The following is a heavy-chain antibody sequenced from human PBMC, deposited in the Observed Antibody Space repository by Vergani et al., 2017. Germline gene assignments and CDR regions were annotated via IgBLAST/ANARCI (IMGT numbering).Heavy chain of an antibody. Sequence: EVQLVESGGVVVQPGGSLRLSCAASGFTFDDYTMHWVRQAPGKGLEWVSLISWDGGSTYYADSVKGRFTISRDNSKNSLYLQMNSLRAEDTAVYYCAKVLLWFGEYDYWGQGTLVTVSS. CDR2: ISWDGGST. D-gene: IGHD3-10*01. CDR1: GFTFDDYT. CDR3: AKVLLWFGEYDY. J-gene: IGHJ4*02. V-gene: IGHV3-43*01.